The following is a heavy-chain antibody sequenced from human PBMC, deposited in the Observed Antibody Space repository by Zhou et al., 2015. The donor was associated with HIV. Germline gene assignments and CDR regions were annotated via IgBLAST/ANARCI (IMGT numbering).Heavy chain of an antibody. CDR2: ISTDGSNT. V-gene: IGHV3-74*01. CDR3: VRGRTVDTFDV. Sequence: EVQLVESGGGLVQPGGSLRLSCATSDFTFRLYWMHWVRQAPGKGLVWVSRISTDGSNTNYADFVKGRFTISRDNAKNTLSLQMHSLRDDDAAVYYCVRGRTVDTFDVWGHGTAVIVSS. D-gene: IGHD4-17*01. CDR1: DFTFRLYW. J-gene: IGHJ3*01.